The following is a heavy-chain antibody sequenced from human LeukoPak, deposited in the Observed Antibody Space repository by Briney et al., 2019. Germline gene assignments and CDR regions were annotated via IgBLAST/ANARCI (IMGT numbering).Heavy chain of an antibody. CDR2: IYYSGST. CDR3: ARLLDIAAAGIGWFDP. Sequence: SETLSLTCTVSGGSISSYYWSWIRQPPGKGLEWIGYIYYSGSTNYNPSLKSRVTISVDTSKNQFSLKLSSVTAADTAAYYCARLLDIAAAGIGWFDPWGQGTLVTVSS. V-gene: IGHV4-59*08. CDR1: GGSISSYY. J-gene: IGHJ5*02. D-gene: IGHD6-13*01.